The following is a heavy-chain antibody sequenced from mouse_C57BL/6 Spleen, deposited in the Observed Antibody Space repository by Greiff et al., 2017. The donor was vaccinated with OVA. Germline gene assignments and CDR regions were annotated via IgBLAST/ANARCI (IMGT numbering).Heavy chain of an antibody. J-gene: IGHJ4*01. V-gene: IGHV5-6*01. Sequence: EVQVVESGGDLVKPGGSLKLSCAASGFTFSSYGMSWVRQTPDKRLEWVATISSGGSYTYYPDSVKGRFTISRDNAKNTLYLQMSSLKSEDTAMYYCARDYDYDVAMDYWGQGTSVTVSS. CDR1: GFTFSSYG. D-gene: IGHD2-4*01. CDR2: ISSGGSYT. CDR3: ARDYDYDVAMDY.